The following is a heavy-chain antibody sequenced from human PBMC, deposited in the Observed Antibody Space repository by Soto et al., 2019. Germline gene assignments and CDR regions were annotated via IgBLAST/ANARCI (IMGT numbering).Heavy chain of an antibody. J-gene: IGHJ4*02. CDR2: IIPIFGTA. CDR3: ATNEGRDVSNFDY. CDR1: GGIFTRYD. Sequence: GASVKVSCKASGGIFTRYDIRWVRQAPGQGLEWVGAIIPIFGTANYAQKFQGRVTITADASTSTAYMELSSLRSEDTAIYYCATNEGRDVSNFDYWGQGTLVTVSS. V-gene: IGHV1-69*13. D-gene: IGHD2-15*01.